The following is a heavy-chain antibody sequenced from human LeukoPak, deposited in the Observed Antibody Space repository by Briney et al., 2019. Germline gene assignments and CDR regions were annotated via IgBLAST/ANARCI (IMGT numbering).Heavy chain of an antibody. D-gene: IGHD3-10*01. CDR3: ARGSGTHYYHYSMDV. CDR1: GFTFDNYA. CDR2: ISSTGGST. J-gene: IGHJ6*02. Sequence: GGSLRLSCAASGFTFDNYALHWVRQTPGKGLEYVSGISSTGGSTTFANTVKDRFTISRDNSKNTLYLQMGSLRAEDMAVYYCARGSGTHYYHYSMDVWGQGTTVTVSS. V-gene: IGHV3-64*01.